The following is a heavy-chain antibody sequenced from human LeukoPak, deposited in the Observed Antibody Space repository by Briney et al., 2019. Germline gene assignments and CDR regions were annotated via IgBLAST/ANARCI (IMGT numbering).Heavy chain of an antibody. CDR1: GYTFTNYA. J-gene: IGHJ4*02. Sequence: GASVKVSCKASGYTFTNYAMHWVRQAPGQRLEWMGWINAGNGNTKYSEKFQGRVTISRDTTASTAYMELSSLRSEDTAVYYCARDPSSGWSFDYWGQGTLVTVSS. V-gene: IGHV1-3*01. CDR3: ARDPSSGWSFDY. D-gene: IGHD6-19*01. CDR2: INAGNGNT.